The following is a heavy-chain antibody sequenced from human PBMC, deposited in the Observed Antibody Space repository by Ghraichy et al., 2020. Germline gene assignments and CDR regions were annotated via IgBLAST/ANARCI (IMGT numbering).Heavy chain of an antibody. J-gene: IGHJ6*02. CDR3: ATGSTGHFYYCMDV. CDR2: VHGGATT. Sequence: GGSLRLSCAASGFIVSSNYMSWVRQAPRKGLEWVSIVHGGATTDYAESVKGRFTISRDDSRNTVFLQMNNLGAEDTALYFCATGSTGHFYYCMDVWGQGTTVTVSS. V-gene: IGHV3-66*01. CDR1: GFIVSSNY. D-gene: IGHD2-8*02.